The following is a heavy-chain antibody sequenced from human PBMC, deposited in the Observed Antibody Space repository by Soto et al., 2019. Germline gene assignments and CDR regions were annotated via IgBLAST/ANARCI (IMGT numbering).Heavy chain of an antibody. CDR2: IYYSGST. CDR3: ARRTYNFDALDI. J-gene: IGHJ3*02. D-gene: IGHD1-1*01. Sequence: QLQESGPGLVKPSETLSLTCTVSGGSINDYYWNWIRQPPGKGLEWLGYIYYSGSTKYNPSLKSRVTMSVDTSKNQLSLKLNSVTAADTAVYYCARRTYNFDALDIWGQGTLVTVSS. CDR1: GGSINDYY. V-gene: IGHV4-59*01.